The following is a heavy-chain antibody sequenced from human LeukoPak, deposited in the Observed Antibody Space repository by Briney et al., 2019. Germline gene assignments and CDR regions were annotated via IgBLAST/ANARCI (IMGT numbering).Heavy chain of an antibody. V-gene: IGHV3-30-3*01. J-gene: IGHJ4*02. CDR3: ARELWFGELFFDY. D-gene: IGHD3-10*01. Sequence: GQSLRLSCAASGFTFNDYTIHWVRQAPGKGLEWVAVISYDGSNKYYADSVKGRFTISRDTSKNTLYLQMNSLRAEDTAIYFCARELWFGELFFDYWGQGTLVTVSS. CDR1: GFTFNDYT. CDR2: ISYDGSNK.